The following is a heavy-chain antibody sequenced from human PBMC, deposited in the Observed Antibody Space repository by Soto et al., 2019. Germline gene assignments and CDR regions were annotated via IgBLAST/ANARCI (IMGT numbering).Heavy chain of an antibody. CDR3: ARGAQPMIQDYGAFDI. D-gene: IGHD4-17*01. J-gene: IGHJ3*02. Sequence: KPSETMSLTSTVSGGSISSGGYYWSWIHKHPGKGLEWIGYIYYSGSTYYNPSLKSRVTISVDTSKNQFSLKLSSVTAADTAVYYCARGAQPMIQDYGAFDIWGQGTMGTGSS. CDR2: IYYSGST. CDR1: GGSISSGGYY. V-gene: IGHV4-31*03.